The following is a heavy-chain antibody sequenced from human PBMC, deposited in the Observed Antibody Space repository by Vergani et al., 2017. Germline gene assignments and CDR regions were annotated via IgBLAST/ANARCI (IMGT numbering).Heavy chain of an antibody. V-gene: IGHV4-61*02. D-gene: IGHD2-21*01. Sequence: QVQLQESGPGLLKPSQTLSLTCTVSGASVSRGTYYWTWIRQPAGKKLEWIVRMYTSGHTIYNPSLESRVTMSVDTSKNQFSLQLSSVTAADTAVYYCASASHCINCYSEGPNGPSYCYMDVWGKGTTVTVSS. J-gene: IGHJ6*03. CDR1: GASVSRGTYY. CDR3: ASASHCINCYSEGPNGPSYCYMDV. CDR2: MYTSGHT.